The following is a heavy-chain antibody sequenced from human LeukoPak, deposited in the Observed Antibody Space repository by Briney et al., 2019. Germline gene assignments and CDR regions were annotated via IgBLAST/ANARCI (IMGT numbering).Heavy chain of an antibody. CDR2: IIPIFGTA. V-gene: IGHV1-69*13. J-gene: IGHJ4*02. D-gene: IGHD3-3*01. CDR3: ARDYAIFGVVIKSYY. Sequence: GASVKVSCKASGGTFSSYAISWVRQAPGQGLEWMGGIIPIFGTANYAQKFQGRVTITADESTSTAYMELSSLRSEDTAVYYCARDYAIFGVVIKSYYWGQGTLVTVSS. CDR1: GGTFSSYA.